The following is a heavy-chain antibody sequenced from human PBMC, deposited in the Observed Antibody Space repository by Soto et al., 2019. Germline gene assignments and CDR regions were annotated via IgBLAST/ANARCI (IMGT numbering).Heavy chain of an antibody. V-gene: IGHV3-23*01. Sequence: EVQLLESGGKLVQPGGSLRLSCAVSGFTHSNYAMSWVRQAPGKGLEWVSTISDSGDSPWYADSVKGRFTISRHSSTNTVHLQMNSLRGEDTAVYYCASEGAAYRWFVPWGQGTLVTVYS. CDR2: ISDSGDSP. D-gene: IGHD3-16*01. CDR3: ASEGAAYRWFVP. J-gene: IGHJ5*02. CDR1: GFTHSNYA.